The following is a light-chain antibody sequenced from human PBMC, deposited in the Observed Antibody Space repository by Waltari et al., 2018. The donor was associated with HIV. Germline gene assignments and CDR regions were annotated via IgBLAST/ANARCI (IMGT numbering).Light chain of an antibody. Sequence: QSALTQPPSVSGSPGQSVTISCTGTSSDVGSYNRVSWYQQPPGTAPKLMIYEVSNRPSGVPDRFSGSKSGNTASLTISGLQAEDEADYYCSSYTSSSQGVFGGGTKLTVL. J-gene: IGLJ3*02. V-gene: IGLV2-18*02. CDR3: SSYTSSSQGV. CDR1: SSDVGSYNR. CDR2: EVS.